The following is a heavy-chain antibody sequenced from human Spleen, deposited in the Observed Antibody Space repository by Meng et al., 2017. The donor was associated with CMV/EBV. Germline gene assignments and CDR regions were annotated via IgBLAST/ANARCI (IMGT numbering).Heavy chain of an antibody. J-gene: IGHJ4*02. V-gene: IGHV4-34*01. CDR3: ARVPCGGDCYGLDY. Sequence: QVQLQQWGAGLLKPSEXLSLTCAVYGGSFSGYYWSWIRQPPGKGLEWIGEINHSGSTNYNPSLKSRVTISVDTSKNQFSLKLSSVTAADTAVYYCARVPCGGDCYGLDYWGQGTLVTVSS. D-gene: IGHD2-21*02. CDR2: INHSGST. CDR1: GGSFSGYY.